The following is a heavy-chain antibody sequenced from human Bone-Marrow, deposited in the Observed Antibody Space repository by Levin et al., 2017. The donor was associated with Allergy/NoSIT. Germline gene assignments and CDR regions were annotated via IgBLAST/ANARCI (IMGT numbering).Heavy chain of an antibody. Sequence: SGPTLVKPTQTLTLTCTFSGFSLSTSGVGVGWIRQPPEKALEWLALIYWDDDKRYSPSLKSRLTITKDTSKNQVVLTMTNMDPVDTATYYCAHRHRVSTTGTTGAFDIWGQGTMVTVSS. CDR3: AHRHRVSTTGTTGAFDI. CDR2: IYWDDDK. V-gene: IGHV2-5*02. J-gene: IGHJ3*02. D-gene: IGHD1-1*01. CDR1: GFSLSTSGVG.